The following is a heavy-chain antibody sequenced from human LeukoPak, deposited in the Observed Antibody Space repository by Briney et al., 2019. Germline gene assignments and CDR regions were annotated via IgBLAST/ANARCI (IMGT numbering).Heavy chain of an antibody. J-gene: IGHJ4*02. D-gene: IGHD3-22*01. CDR3: AKDRDHYYDSSGYYWGFDY. CDR2: IRYDGSNK. V-gene: IGHV3-30*02. CDR1: GFTFSSYG. Sequence: GGSLRLSCAASGFTFSSYGMHWVRQAPGKGLEWVAFIRYDGSNKYYADSVKGRFTISRDNSKNTLYLQMNSLRAEDTAVYYCAKDRDHYYDSSGYYWGFDYWGQGTLVTVSS.